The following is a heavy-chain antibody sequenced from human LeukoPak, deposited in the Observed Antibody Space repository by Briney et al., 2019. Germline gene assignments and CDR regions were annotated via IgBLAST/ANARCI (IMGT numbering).Heavy chain of an antibody. CDR2: INHGGNA. J-gene: IGHJ4*02. V-gene: IGHV4-34*01. CDR3: ARGGYSSGRRY. D-gene: IGHD6-19*01. Sequence: SETLSLTCAVYGGSFSGYFWTWMRQPPGKGLEWIGEINHGGNAISNPSLKSRVTMSADPSKNQFSLNLRSVTAADTAVYSCARGGYSSGRRYWGQGTLVTVSS. CDR1: GGSFSGYF.